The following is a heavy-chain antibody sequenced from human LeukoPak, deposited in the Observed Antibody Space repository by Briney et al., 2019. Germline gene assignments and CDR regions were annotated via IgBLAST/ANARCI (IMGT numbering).Heavy chain of an antibody. V-gene: IGHV4-30-2*01. Sequence: SETLSLTCAVSGGSISSGGYSWSWIRQPPGKGLEWIGYIYHSGSTYYNPSLKSRVTISVDMFKNQFSLKVTSVTAADTAVYYCAREGGDYGASQLSSYWYFDLWGRGTLVTVSS. CDR1: GGSISSGGYS. J-gene: IGHJ2*01. CDR2: IYHSGST. D-gene: IGHD4-17*01. CDR3: AREGGDYGASQLSSYWYFDL.